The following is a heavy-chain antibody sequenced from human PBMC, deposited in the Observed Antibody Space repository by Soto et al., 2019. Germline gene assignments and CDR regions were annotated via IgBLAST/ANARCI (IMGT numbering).Heavy chain of an antibody. J-gene: IGHJ1*01. D-gene: IGHD3-9*01. CDR1: GFTLSSYD. Sequence: PGRSLRLSCAASGFTLSSYDMRWFSQTAGKGLEWVSAISGSGGSTYYADSVKGRFTISRDNSKNTLYLQMNSLRAEDTAVYYCAKQRTNRYDRYFQHWGQGTLVTVSS. CDR3: AKQRTNRYDRYFQH. V-gene: IGHV3-23*01. CDR2: ISGSGGST.